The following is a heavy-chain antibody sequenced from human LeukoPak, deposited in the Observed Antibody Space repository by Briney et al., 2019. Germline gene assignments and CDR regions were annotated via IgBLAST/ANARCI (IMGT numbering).Heavy chain of an antibody. D-gene: IGHD1-26*01. Sequence: SETLSLTCAVYGGSFSGYYCTWIRQPPGKGLGWIGEIHPSGSTNYNPSLMSRVTLSLDTSKNQFSLRLSSVTAADTAVYFCARGLDTYKSGVDWGQGTLVTVSS. CDR1: GGSFSGYY. V-gene: IGHV4-34*01. CDR3: ARGLDTYKSGVD. CDR2: IHPSGST. J-gene: IGHJ4*02.